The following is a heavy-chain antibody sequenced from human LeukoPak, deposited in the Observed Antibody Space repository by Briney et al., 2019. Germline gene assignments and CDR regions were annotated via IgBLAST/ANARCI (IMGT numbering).Heavy chain of an antibody. Sequence: PSQTLSLTCAVSGGSIGSGGYSWSWIRQPPGKGLEWIGYIYHSGSTYYNPSLKSRVTISVDRSKNQFSLKLSSVTAADTAVYYCARVNTMVRGVMYYYGMDVWGQGTTVTVSS. CDR3: ARVNTMVRGVMYYYGMDV. D-gene: IGHD3-10*01. J-gene: IGHJ6*02. CDR2: IYHSGST. CDR1: GGSIGSGGYS. V-gene: IGHV4-30-2*01.